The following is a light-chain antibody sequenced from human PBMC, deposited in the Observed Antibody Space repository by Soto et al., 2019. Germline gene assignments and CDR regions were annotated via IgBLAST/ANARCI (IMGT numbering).Light chain of an antibody. CDR1: NIGGKS. CDR2: DHG. Sequence: SYELTQPPSVSVAPGQTATITCGGNNIGGKSLHWYQQKPGQAPVLVVYDHGDRPSGIPERFSGSNSGNTATLTISRVEAGDEADYYCQVWDSTYDHYVFGTGTKVTVL. J-gene: IGLJ1*01. V-gene: IGLV3-21*02. CDR3: QVWDSTYDHYV.